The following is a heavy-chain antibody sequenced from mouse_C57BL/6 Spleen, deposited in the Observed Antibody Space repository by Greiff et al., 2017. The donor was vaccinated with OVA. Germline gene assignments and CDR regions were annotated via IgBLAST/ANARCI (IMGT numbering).Heavy chain of an antibody. J-gene: IGHJ3*01. V-gene: IGHV1-50*01. CDR2: IDPSDSYT. CDR1: GYTFTSYW. CDR3: ARYSNYLFAY. Sequence: VQLQQPGAEPVKPGASVKLSCKASGYTFTSYWMQWVKQRPGQGLEWIGEIDPSDSYTNYNQKFKGKATLTVDTSSSTAYMQLSSLTSEDSAVYYCARYSNYLFAYWGQGTLVTVSA. D-gene: IGHD2-5*01.